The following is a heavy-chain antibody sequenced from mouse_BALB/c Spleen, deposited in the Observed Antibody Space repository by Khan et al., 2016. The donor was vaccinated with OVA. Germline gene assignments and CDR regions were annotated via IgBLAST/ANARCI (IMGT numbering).Heavy chain of an antibody. Sequence: VRLQQSGPELMKPGTSVNISCKASGYSFTSYYIHWVKQSHGKSLEWIGYIDPFNGGSDYNQRFKGKATLTVDKSSNTACMHLSSLTSEDSAVYYSVRGTFDYWGQGTLVTVSA. CDR3: VRGTFDY. J-gene: IGHJ3*01. V-gene: IGHV1-31*01. D-gene: IGHD3-3*01. CDR1: GYSFTSYY. CDR2: IDPFNGGS.